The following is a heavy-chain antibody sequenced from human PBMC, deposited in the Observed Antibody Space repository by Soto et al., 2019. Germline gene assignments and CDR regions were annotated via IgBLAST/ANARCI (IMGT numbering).Heavy chain of an antibody. Sequence: ASVKVSCKASGYTFTSYDINWVRQATGQGLEWMGWMNPNSGNTGYAQKFQGRVTMTRNTSISTAYMELSSLRSEDTAVYYCARGGSPLYSSSWLYYYYYYGMNVWGQGTTVTVSS. CDR1: GYTFTSYD. D-gene: IGHD6-13*01. V-gene: IGHV1-8*01. CDR3: ARGGSPLYSSSWLYYYYYYGMNV. J-gene: IGHJ6*02. CDR2: MNPNSGNT.